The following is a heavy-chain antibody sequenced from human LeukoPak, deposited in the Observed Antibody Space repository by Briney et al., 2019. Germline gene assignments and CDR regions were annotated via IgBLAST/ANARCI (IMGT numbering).Heavy chain of an antibody. Sequence: SGGSLRLSCAASGFTFSSYGMHWVRQAPGKGLKWVAFIRYDGSNKYYADSEKGRFTISRDNSKNTLYLQMNSLRAEDTAVYYCAKREGDYDAFDIWGQGTMVTVSS. CDR1: GFTFSSYG. CDR3: AKREGDYDAFDI. CDR2: IRYDGSNK. J-gene: IGHJ3*02. D-gene: IGHD4-17*01. V-gene: IGHV3-30*02.